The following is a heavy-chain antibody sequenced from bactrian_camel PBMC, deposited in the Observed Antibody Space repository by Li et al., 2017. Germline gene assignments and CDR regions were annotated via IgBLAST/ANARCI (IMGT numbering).Heavy chain of an antibody. CDR1: GNTYNLNC. D-gene: IGHD6*01. Sequence: HVQLVESGGGSVPPGGSVRLSCAASGNTYNLNCLGWFRQAPGTEREQVAVFIYTFGRTTRYADSVKGRFTISQDDAKNTVFLDMNSLKPEDTAIYYCAAGPYCSEAGMEYWGQGTQVTVS. CDR3: AAGPYCSEAGMEY. V-gene: IGHV3S54*01. CDR2: IYTFGRTT. J-gene: IGHJ4*01.